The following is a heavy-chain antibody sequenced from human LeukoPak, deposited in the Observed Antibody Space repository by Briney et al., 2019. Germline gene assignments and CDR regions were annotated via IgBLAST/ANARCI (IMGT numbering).Heavy chain of an antibody. D-gene: IGHD3-3*01. V-gene: IGHV4-39*07. J-gene: IGHJ4*02. CDR1: GGSISSSSYY. Sequence: SETLSLTCIVSGGSISSSSYYWGWIRQPPGKGLEWIGTIYYSGSTYYNPSLKSRVTISVDTSKSQFSLRLSSVTAADTAVYYCVTGYYEPFDNWGQGTLVTVSS. CDR2: IYYSGST. CDR3: VTGYYEPFDN.